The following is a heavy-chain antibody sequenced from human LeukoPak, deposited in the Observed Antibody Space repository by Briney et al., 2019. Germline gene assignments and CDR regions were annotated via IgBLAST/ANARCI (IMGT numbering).Heavy chain of an antibody. Sequence: SETLSLTCGVSGEPFSGYYWGWIRQPPGKGLELIGEINRSGNTDYNPSLKSRVSISIDTSKNQFSLKMISVTAADTAVYYCARLVPPGGGDCTGSNCHTVYYFDYWGQGTLVTVSS. CDR1: GEPFSGYY. CDR3: ARLVPPGGGDCTGSNCHTVYYFDY. D-gene: IGHD2-15*01. CDR2: INRSGNT. V-gene: IGHV4-34*01. J-gene: IGHJ4*02.